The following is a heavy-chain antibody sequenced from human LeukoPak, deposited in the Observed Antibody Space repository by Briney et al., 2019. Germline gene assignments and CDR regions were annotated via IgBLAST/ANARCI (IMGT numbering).Heavy chain of an antibody. CDR2: INPKSGGT. CDR3: ARDRSENWFDS. CDR1: GHTFTGQY. V-gene: IGHV1-2*02. D-gene: IGHD3-10*01. Sequence: GASVTVSCKASGHTFTGQYMHWVRQAPGQGLEWMGWINPKSGGTKYAQKFQGMVTMTTDTSMSTAYMELSRLRFDDTAVYFCARDRSENWFDSWGQGTLVTVSS. J-gene: IGHJ5*01.